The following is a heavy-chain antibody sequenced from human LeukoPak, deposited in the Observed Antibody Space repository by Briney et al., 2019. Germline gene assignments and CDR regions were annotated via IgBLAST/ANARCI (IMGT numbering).Heavy chain of an antibody. Sequence: GGSLRLSCAASGFPFDDYGMSWVRQAPGKGLEWVSDITWSGGSTGYADSVKGRFTISRGSARDSLYLQMNSLRAEDTAFYYCARAFRYSSSSRTFDYWGQGTLVTVSS. CDR1: GFPFDDYG. CDR3: ARAFRYSSSSRTFDY. CDR2: ITWSGGST. D-gene: IGHD6-6*01. V-gene: IGHV3-20*04. J-gene: IGHJ4*02.